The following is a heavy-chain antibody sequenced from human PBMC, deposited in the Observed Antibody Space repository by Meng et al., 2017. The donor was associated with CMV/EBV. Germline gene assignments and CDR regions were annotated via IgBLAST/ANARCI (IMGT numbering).Heavy chain of an antibody. CDR2: IKQDGSEK. D-gene: IGHD3-22*01. CDR3: ARERGRMIVVARGFDAFDI. V-gene: IGHV3-7*01. J-gene: IGHJ3*02. Sequence: GGSLRLSCAASGFTFSSYWMSWVRQAPGKGLEWVANIKQDGSEKYYVDSVKGRFTISRDNAKNSLYLQMNSLRAEDTAVYYCARERGRMIVVARGFDAFDIWGQGTTVTVSS. CDR1: GFTFSSYW.